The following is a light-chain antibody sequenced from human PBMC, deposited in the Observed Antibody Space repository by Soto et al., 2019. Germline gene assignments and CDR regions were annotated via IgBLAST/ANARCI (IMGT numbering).Light chain of an antibody. V-gene: IGKV3-20*01. CDR1: QSVSSY. J-gene: IGKJ4*01. Sequence: EIVLTQSPATLSLSRWEIATLSCRADQSVSSYLAWYQQKPGQAPRLLIYGASSRATGIPDRFSGSGSGTDFTLTISRLEPEDFAVYYCQQYGSSPLTFGGGTKVDIK. CDR2: GAS. CDR3: QQYGSSPLT.